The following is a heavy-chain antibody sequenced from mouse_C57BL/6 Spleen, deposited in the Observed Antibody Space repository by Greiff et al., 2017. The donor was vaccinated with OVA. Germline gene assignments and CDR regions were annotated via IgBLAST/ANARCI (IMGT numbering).Heavy chain of an antibody. CDR3: SRMGDGYEFAY. CDR1: GYTFTDYY. Sequence: VQLQQSGPELVKPGASVKISCKASGYTFTDYYMNWVKQSHGKSLEWIGDINPNNGGTSYNQKFKGKATLTVDKSSSTAYMELRSLTSEDSAVDYCSRMGDGYEFAYWGQGTLVTVSA. D-gene: IGHD2-2*01. CDR2: INPNNGGT. J-gene: IGHJ3*01. V-gene: IGHV1-26*01.